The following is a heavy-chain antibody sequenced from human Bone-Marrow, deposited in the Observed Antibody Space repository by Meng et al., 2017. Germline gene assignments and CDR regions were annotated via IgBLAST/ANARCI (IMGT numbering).Heavy chain of an antibody. CDR3: ARFALLDY. J-gene: IGHJ4*02. V-gene: IGHV3-30*04. Sequence: VRLVERGGGVVAPGRSLGLACADSGLTFSTSALPWVRQAPGKGLEWVAVRSYDGSNKYYADSVKGRFTISRDNSKNTLYLQMNSLRAEDTAVYYCARFALLDYWGQGTLVTVSS. CDR2: RSYDGSNK. CDR1: GLTFSTSA. D-gene: IGHD3-10*01.